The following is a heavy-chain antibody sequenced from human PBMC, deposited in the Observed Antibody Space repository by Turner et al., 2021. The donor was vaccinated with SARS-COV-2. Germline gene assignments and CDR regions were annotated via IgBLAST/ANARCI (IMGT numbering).Heavy chain of an antibody. CDR2: MNPNSGNK. CDR3: ARTVTAMAGVDY. Sequence: QEQLSHTGSEWSMAGASFKLACKASAYTFTSYDRNGVRQATGQGLEWMRWMNPNSGNKGYAQKVQGRVTMTRTTSTRTAYMDRSSLRYEDAAVYACARTVTAMAGVDYWGQGTLVTVSS. CDR1: AYTFTSYD. V-gene: IGHV1-8*01. D-gene: IGHD5-18*01. J-gene: IGHJ4*02.